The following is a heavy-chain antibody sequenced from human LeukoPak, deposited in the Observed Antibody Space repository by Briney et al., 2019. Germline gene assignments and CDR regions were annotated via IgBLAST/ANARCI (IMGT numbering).Heavy chain of an antibody. J-gene: IGHJ3*02. CDR2: INWNGGST. Sequence: GGSLRLSCAASGFTFDDYGMSWVRQAPGKGLEWVSGINWNGGSTGYADSVKGRFTISRDNAKNSLYLQMNSLRAEDTALYYCAKSYYYDSSGYYYREHDAFDIWGQGTMVTVSS. V-gene: IGHV3-20*04. D-gene: IGHD3-22*01. CDR3: AKSYYYDSSGYYYREHDAFDI. CDR1: GFTFDDYG.